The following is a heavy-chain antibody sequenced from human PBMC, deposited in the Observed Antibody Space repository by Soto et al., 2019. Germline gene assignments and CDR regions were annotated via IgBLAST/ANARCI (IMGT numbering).Heavy chain of an antibody. D-gene: IGHD2-2*01. Sequence: SETLSLTCTVSGGSISSYYWSWIRQPAGKGLEWIGRIYTSGSTNYNPSLKSRVTMSVDTSKNQFSLKLTSVTAADTAVYYCARACSSNSCYDVFDYWGQRTLVTVSS. CDR1: GGSISSYY. J-gene: IGHJ4*02. CDR2: IYTSGST. V-gene: IGHV4-4*07. CDR3: ARACSSNSCYDVFDY.